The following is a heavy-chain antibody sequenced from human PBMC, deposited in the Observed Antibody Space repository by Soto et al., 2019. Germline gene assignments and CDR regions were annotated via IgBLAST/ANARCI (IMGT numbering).Heavy chain of an antibody. V-gene: IGHV3-64D*08. CDR2: ISSNGGST. CDR3: VKEGDDEYNYGMDV. J-gene: IGHJ6*02. Sequence: PGGSLRLSCAASGFTFTNYGMHWVRQAPGKGLEYVSAISSNGGSTYYADSVKGRFTISRDNSKNTLYLQMSSLRAEDTAVYYCVKEGDDEYNYGMDVWGQGTTVTVSS. CDR1: GFTFTNYG. D-gene: IGHD6-6*01.